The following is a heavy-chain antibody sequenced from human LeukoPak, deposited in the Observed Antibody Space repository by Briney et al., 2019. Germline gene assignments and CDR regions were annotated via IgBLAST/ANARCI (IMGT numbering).Heavy chain of an antibody. CDR3: AKNERLLLWFGELYY. CDR1: GFTFSSYA. Sequence: GGSLRLSCVASGFTFSSYAMSWVRQAPGKGLEWVSAISGSGGSTYYADSVKGRFTISRDNSKNTLYLQMNSLRAEDTAVYYCAKNERLLLWFGELYYWGQGTLVTVSS. V-gene: IGHV3-23*01. D-gene: IGHD3-10*01. CDR2: ISGSGGST. J-gene: IGHJ4*02.